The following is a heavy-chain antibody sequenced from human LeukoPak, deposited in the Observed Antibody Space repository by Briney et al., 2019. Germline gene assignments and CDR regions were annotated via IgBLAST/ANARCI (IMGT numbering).Heavy chain of an antibody. CDR3: ASRLVTKYCDY. Sequence: SDTLSLTCTFSGGSLSSSSYHWGWVRQPPGKGLERIGSVSYSGTTYYNPSLHSRVTLFGVPSKNQFSLRLGAVTAPGPAVHYCASRLVTKYCDYWGQGTPVTVSS. CDR1: GGSLSSSSYH. D-gene: IGHD2-21*02. J-gene: IGHJ4*02. V-gene: IGHV4-39*01. CDR2: VSYSGTT.